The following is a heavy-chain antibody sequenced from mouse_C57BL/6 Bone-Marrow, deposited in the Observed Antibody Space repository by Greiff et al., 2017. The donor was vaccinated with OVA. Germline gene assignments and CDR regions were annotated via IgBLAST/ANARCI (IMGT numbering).Heavy chain of an antibody. V-gene: IGHV1-74*04. D-gene: IGHD2-10*01. Sequence: VQLQQSGAELVKPGASVKVSCKASGYTFTSYWMHWVKQRPGPGLEWIGRIHPSDSDTNYNQKFKGKATLTVNKSSSTAYMQLSSLTSEDSAVYDCAAYDGNYRTWFAYWGQGTLVTVSA. CDR1: GYTFTSYW. CDR3: AAYDGNYRTWFAY. J-gene: IGHJ3*01. CDR2: IHPSDSDT.